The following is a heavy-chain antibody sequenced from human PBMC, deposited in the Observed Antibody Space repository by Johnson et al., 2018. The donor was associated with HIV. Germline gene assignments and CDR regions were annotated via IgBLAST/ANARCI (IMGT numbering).Heavy chain of an antibody. CDR3: ARDSGVPGNDAFDI. CDR1: RFTVSSNE. Sequence: MLLVESRGVLVQPGGSLRLSCAAPRFTVSSNEMSWVRQGPERGLEWVSAISGSGGSTYYADSVKGRFTLSRDNSKNTLYLQMNSLRAEDTAIYYCARDSGVPGNDAFDIWGQGTMVTVSS. D-gene: IGHD3-10*01. V-gene: IGHV3-23*04. J-gene: IGHJ3*02. CDR2: ISGSGGST.